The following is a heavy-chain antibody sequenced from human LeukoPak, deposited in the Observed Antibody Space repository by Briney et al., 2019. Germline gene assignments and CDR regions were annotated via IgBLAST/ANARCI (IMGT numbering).Heavy chain of an antibody. V-gene: IGHV4-34*01. J-gene: IGHJ4*02. CDR1: GGSFSGYY. CDR3: ATLGGSSSWHEVY. D-gene: IGHD6-13*01. CDR2: INHSGST. Sequence: TPSETLSLTCAVYGGSFSGYYWSWIRQPPGKGLEWIGEINHSGSTNYNPSLKSRVTISVDTSKNQFSLKLTSVTAADTAVYYCATLGGSSSWHEVYWGQGTLVTVSS.